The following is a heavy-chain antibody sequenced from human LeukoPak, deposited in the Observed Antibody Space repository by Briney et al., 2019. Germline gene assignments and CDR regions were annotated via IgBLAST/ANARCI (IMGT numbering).Heavy chain of an antibody. CDR1: GGTFSSYA. Sequence: ASVKVSCKASGGTFSSYAISWVRQAPGQGLEWMGRIIPILGIANYAQKFQGRVTITADKSTSAAYMELSSLRSEDTAVYYCARGSPALIVVGEGFDPWGQGTLVTVSS. D-gene: IGHD2-15*01. V-gene: IGHV1-69*04. CDR3: ARGSPALIVVGEGFDP. J-gene: IGHJ5*02. CDR2: IIPILGIA.